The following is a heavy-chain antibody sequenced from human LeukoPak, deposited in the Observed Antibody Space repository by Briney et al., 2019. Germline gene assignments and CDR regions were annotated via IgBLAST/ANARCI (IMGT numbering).Heavy chain of an antibody. V-gene: IGHV4-39*07. J-gene: IGHJ6*03. CDR1: GGSISSSSYY. CDR3: ARGQRGFRVATAGDYYYYYMDI. Sequence: TSETLSLTCTVSGGSISSSSYYWGWIRQPPGKGLEWIGSIYYSGSTYYNPSLKSRVTISVDTSKNQFSLKLSSVTAADTAVYYCARGQRGFRVATAGDYYYYYMDIWGKGTTVTVSS. D-gene: IGHD5-12*01. CDR2: IYYSGST.